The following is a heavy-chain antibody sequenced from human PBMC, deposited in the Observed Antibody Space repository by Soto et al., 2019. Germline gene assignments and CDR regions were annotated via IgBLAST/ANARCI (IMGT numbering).Heavy chain of an antibody. J-gene: IGHJ4*02. CDR2: ISANGGTT. D-gene: IGHD7-27*01. CDR3: ANGGTGEGYCES. CDR1: GFTFSNYA. Sequence: PGGSLRLSCVASGFTFSNYAMSWVRKAPGKGLEWVSAISANGGTTYYIDSVKGRFAISRDNSKNTVYLQMNSLRAGDTAIYYCANGGTGEGYCESWGQGGLVTVSS. V-gene: IGHV3-23*01.